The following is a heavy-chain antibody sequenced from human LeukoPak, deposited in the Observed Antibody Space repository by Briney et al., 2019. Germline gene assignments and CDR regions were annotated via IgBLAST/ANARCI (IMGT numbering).Heavy chain of an antibody. CDR2: INPNSGGT. V-gene: IGHV1-2*02. Sequence: ASVKVSCEASGYTFTGYYMHWVRQAPGQGLEWMGWINPNSGGTNYAQKFQGRVTMTRDTSISTAYMELSRLRSDDTAVYYCAGASVAAATCWFDPWGQGTLVTVSS. D-gene: IGHD6-13*01. CDR3: AGASVAAATCWFDP. J-gene: IGHJ5*02. CDR1: GYTFTGYY.